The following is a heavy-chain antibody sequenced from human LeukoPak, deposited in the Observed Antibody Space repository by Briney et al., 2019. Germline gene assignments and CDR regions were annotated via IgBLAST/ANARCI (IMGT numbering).Heavy chain of an antibody. D-gene: IGHD6-13*01. J-gene: IGHJ3*02. CDR2: IYHSGST. CDR1: GGSISSGGYY. Sequence: SETLSLTCTVSGGSISSGGYYWSWIRQPPGKGLEWIGYIYHSGSTYYNPSLKSRVTISVDRSKNQFSLKLSSVTAADTAVYYCARDRAAAGTCAFDIWGQGTMVTVSS. V-gene: IGHV4-30-2*01. CDR3: ARDRAAAGTCAFDI.